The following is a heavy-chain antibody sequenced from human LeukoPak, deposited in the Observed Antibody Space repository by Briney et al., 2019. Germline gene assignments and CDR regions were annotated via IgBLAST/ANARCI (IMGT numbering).Heavy chain of an antibody. D-gene: IGHD6-19*01. CDR1: GYTFIGCY. J-gene: IGHJ4*02. CDR2: INPNTGDT. CDR3: ARDSPAVSGRYNS. Sequence: ASVKVSCKASGYTFIGCYLHWVRQAPGQGLEWMGWINPNTGDTNYAQNFQGRVTMTRDTSITTAHMELSSPRSDDTAVYYCARDSPAVSGRYNSWGQGTLVTVSS. V-gene: IGHV1-2*02.